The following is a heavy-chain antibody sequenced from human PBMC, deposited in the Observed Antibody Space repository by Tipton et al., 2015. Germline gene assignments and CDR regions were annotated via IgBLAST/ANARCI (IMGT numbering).Heavy chain of an antibody. CDR2: IQYSGST. V-gene: IGHV4-59*08. CDR3: ARHLEMPTNQELFDY. CDR1: SDSISKYY. J-gene: IGHJ4*02. D-gene: IGHD5-24*01. Sequence: TLSLTCSVSSDSISKYYWSWIRQPPGKELEWIGYIQYSGSTNYNPSLKSRVTISVDTSKNQFSLKVSSVTAADTAVYYCARHLEMPTNQELFDYWGQGTLVTVSS.